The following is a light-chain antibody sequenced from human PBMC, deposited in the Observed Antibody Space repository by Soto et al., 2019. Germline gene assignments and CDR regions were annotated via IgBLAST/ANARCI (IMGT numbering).Light chain of an antibody. CDR3: AAWDDSLNGVV. V-gene: IGLV1-44*01. CDR1: SSNIGSNN. Sequence: QSALTQPPSASGTPGQRVTISCSGSSSNIGSNNVNWYQQVPGTAPKLLIYETNERPSGVPDRFSGSKSGTSASLAISGLQSEDEADYHCAAWDDSLNGVVFGGGTKVTVL. CDR2: ETN. J-gene: IGLJ2*01.